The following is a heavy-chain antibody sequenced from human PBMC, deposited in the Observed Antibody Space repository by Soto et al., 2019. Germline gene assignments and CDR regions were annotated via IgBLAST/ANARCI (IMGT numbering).Heavy chain of an antibody. CDR3: AKERRQWLIYYYYGMDV. CDR1: GFNFSTYG. Sequence: QEQLAESGGGVVQPGNSLRLSCAASGFNFSTYGMHWVRQVPGQGPEWVAVISYDGSKETYADSVKGRFTISRDNSKNTLYLQMNSLRVEDTALYYCAKERRQWLIYYYYGMDVWGQGTSVTVSS. D-gene: IGHD6-19*01. J-gene: IGHJ6*02. CDR2: ISYDGSKE. V-gene: IGHV3-30*18.